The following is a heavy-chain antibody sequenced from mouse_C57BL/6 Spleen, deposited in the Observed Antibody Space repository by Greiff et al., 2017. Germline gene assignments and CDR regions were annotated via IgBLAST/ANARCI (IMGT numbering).Heavy chain of an antibody. CDR3: ARSPITTVVARYYFDY. J-gene: IGHJ2*01. D-gene: IGHD1-1*01. Sequence: VQLQQPGAELVMPGASVKLSCKASGYTFTSYWMHWVKQRPGQGLEWIGEIDPSDSYTNYNQKFKGKSTLTVDKSSSTAYMQLSSLTSEDSAVYYCARSPITTVVARYYFDYWGQGTTLTVSS. CDR2: IDPSDSYT. V-gene: IGHV1-69*01. CDR1: GYTFTSYW.